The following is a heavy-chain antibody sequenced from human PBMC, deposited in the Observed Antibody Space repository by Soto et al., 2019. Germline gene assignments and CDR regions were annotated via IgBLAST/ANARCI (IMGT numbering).Heavy chain of an antibody. CDR1: GFTFSSYG. CDR3: ARELEMSTVTTVVGVFAL. Sequence: GGSLRLSCAASGFTFSSYGMHWVRQAPGKGLEWVAVIWYDGSNKYYADSVKGRFTISRDNSKNTLYLQMNSLRAEDTAVYYCARELEMSTVTTVVGVFALWRQGILVTLFS. J-gene: IGHJ4*03. D-gene: IGHD4-17*01. V-gene: IGHV3-33*01. CDR2: IWYDGSNK.